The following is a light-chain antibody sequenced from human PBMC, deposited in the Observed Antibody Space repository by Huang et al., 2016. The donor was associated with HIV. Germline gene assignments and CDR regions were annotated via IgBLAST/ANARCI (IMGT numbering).Light chain of an antibody. CDR1: QSISSN. V-gene: IGKV3-15*01. Sequence: EIVLTQSPATLSVSPGERATLSCRASQSISSNLAWYQQKAGQAPKVLIYGTSTRAAGIPARFSGSGSGTEFTLTISSLQSEDFAVYYCQQYRKWPPEYTFGQGTKLEIK. J-gene: IGKJ2*01. CDR2: GTS. CDR3: QQYRKWPPEYT.